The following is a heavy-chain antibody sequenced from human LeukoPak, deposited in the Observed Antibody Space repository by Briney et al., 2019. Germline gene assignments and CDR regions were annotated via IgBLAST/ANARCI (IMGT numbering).Heavy chain of an antibody. J-gene: IGHJ6*03. CDR3: ARTGPRDFWSGRYYYYYMDV. Sequence: SETLSLTCAVYGGSFSGYYWSWIRQPPGKGLEWIGEINHSGSTNYNPSLKSRVTISVDTSKNQFSLKLSSVTAADTAVHYCARTGPRDFWSGRYYYYYMDVWGKGTTVIVSS. V-gene: IGHV4-34*01. CDR1: GGSFSGYY. D-gene: IGHD3-3*01. CDR2: INHSGST.